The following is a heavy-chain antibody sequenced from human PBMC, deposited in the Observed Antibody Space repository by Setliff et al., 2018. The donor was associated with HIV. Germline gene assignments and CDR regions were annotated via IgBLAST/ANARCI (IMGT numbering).Heavy chain of an antibody. D-gene: IGHD3-10*01. CDR2: VYYTGST. CDR1: GGSISGYY. V-gene: IGHV4-59*01. Sequence: SETLSLTCTVSGGSISGYYWTWIRQPPGKGLEWIGYVYYTGSTNYNPSLKSRLTISVDTSKNQFSLKLSSVTAADTAVYYCAREMQIGGYYFDYWGQGTLVTVSS. CDR3: AREMQIGGYYFDY. J-gene: IGHJ4*02.